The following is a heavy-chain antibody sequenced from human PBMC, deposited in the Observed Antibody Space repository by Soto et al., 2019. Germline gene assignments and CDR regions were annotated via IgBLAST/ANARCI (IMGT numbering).Heavy chain of an antibody. CDR2: ISGTTGHA. V-gene: IGHV3-23*01. Sequence: EVPILESGGGLVQPGGSLRLSCPASGFPFSNYAMAWVRQAPGKGLEWVSAISGTTGHAFYADSVKDRFTISRDNSKNTLYRQLDSLRAEDTAVYHCARAPSEYIWGSYLRYYEYWGQGTLVTVSS. CDR3: ARAPSEYIWGSYLRYYEY. J-gene: IGHJ4*02. CDR1: GFPFSNYA. D-gene: IGHD3-16*01.